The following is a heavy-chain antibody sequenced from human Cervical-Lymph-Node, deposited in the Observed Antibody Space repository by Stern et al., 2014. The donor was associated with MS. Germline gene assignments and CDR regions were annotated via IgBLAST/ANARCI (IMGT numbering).Heavy chain of an antibody. D-gene: IGHD5/OR15-5a*01. CDR2: INSDGSTT. J-gene: IGHJ6*02. V-gene: IGHV3-74*02. CDR1: GFTFSSYW. CDR3: ARAGLPYYYYYGMDV. Sequence: VQLVESGGGLVQPGGSLRLSCAASGFTFSSYWIHWVRQAPGKGLVWVSRINSDGSTTSYADSVKGRFTISRDNAKNTLYLQMNSLRAEDTAVYYCARAGLPYYYYYGMDVWGQGTTVTVSS.